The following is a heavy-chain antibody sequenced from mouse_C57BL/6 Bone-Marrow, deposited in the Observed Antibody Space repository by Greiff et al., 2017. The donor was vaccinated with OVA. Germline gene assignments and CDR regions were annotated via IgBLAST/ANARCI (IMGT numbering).Heavy chain of an antibody. CDR1: GYTFTSYW. V-gene: IGHV1-64*01. Sequence: VQLQQPGAELVKPGASVKLSCKASGYTFTSYWMHWVKQRPGQGLEWIGMIHPNSGSTNYNEKFKSKATLTVDKSSSTAYMQLSSLTSEDSAVYYCARSGDLLWLRRGMDYWGQGTSVTVSS. J-gene: IGHJ4*01. CDR3: ARSGDLLWLRRGMDY. D-gene: IGHD2-2*01. CDR2: IHPNSGST.